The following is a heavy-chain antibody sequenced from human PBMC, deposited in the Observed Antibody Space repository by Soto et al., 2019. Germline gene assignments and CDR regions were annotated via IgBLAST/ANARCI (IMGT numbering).Heavy chain of an antibody. CDR1: GYTFTSFG. J-gene: IGHJ4*02. Sequence: QGQLVQSGAEVKKPGASVKVSCKASGYTFTSFGISWVRQAPGQGLEWMGWISAYNGNTNYAQKVQGRVTMTTDTSTSTAYMELRSLRSDDTAVYYCARDSGNLGNWAYFFDYWGQGTLVTASS. CDR3: ARDSGNLGNWAYFFDY. D-gene: IGHD7-27*01. CDR2: ISAYNGNT. V-gene: IGHV1-18*01.